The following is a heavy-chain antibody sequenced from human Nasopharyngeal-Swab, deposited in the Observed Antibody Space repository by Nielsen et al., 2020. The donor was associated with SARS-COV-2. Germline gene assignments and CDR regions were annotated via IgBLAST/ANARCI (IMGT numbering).Heavy chain of an antibody. CDR2: ISYDGSNK. J-gene: IGHJ3*02. CDR1: GFTFSSYA. CDR3: ARDRDGYNFKSTNDAFDI. Sequence: GGSLRLSCAASGFTFSSYAMHWVRQAPGKGLEWVAVISYDGSNKYYADSVKGRFTISRDNAKNSLYLQMNSLRAEDTAVYYCARDRDGYNFKSTNDAFDIWGQGTMVTVSS. V-gene: IGHV3-30*04. D-gene: IGHD5-24*01.